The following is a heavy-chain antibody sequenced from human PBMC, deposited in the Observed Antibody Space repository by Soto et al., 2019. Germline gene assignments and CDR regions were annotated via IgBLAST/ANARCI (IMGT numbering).Heavy chain of an antibody. V-gene: IGHV4-59*08. CDR2: IYYSGST. J-gene: IGHJ5*02. Sequence: SETLSLTCTVSGGSISSYYWSWIRQPPGKGLEWIGYIYYSGSTNYNPSLKSRVTISVDTSKNQFSLKLSSVTAADTAVYYCARHGLQGGGYPLVWFAPWGQGTLVTVSS. CDR1: GGSISSYY. CDR3: ARHGLQGGGYPLVWFAP. D-gene: IGHD3-22*01.